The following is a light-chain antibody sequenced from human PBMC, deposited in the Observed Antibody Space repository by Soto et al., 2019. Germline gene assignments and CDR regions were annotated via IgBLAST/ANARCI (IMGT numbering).Light chain of an antibody. CDR2: DVS. J-gene: IGLJ1*01. V-gene: IGLV2-14*03. CDR1: SSDVGGYNY. CDR3: YSYTSSNTYV. Sequence: QSVLTQPASVSGSPGQSITISCTGTSSDVGGYNYVSWYQHHPGKVPQLMIYDVSNRPSGVSNRFSGSKSGNTASLTISGLQAEDEADYYCYSYTSSNTYVFGTGTKLTFL.